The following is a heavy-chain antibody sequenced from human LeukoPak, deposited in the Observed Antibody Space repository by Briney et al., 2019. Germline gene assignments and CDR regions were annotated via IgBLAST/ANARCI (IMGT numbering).Heavy chain of an antibody. CDR3: AKKAAPVSAIRAGFDY. D-gene: IGHD2-21*01. V-gene: IGHV3-30*18. Sequence: GRSLRLSCSASGFTFTNYGMHWVRQAPGKGLEWVAVILSDGIPTYYADSVKGRFTVCRDNSENTPYLQMNSLRPDDTAVYYCAKKAAPVSAIRAGFDYWGQGTLVTVSS. J-gene: IGHJ4*02. CDR2: ILSDGIPT. CDR1: GFTFTNYG.